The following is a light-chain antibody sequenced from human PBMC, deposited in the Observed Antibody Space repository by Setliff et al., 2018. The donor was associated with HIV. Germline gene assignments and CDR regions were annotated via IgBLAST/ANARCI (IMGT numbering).Light chain of an antibody. CDR2: WAS. J-gene: IGKJ1*01. Sequence: DIVMTQSPDSLAVSLGERATINCKSSQSVLYSPNNKNYLAWYQQKPGQPPKLLIYWASTRESGVPDRFSGSGSGTDFTLTISSLQAEDVAVYYCQQYYSTPWTFGQGTKMDIK. V-gene: IGKV4-1*01. CDR1: QSVLYSPNNKNY. CDR3: QQYYSTPWT.